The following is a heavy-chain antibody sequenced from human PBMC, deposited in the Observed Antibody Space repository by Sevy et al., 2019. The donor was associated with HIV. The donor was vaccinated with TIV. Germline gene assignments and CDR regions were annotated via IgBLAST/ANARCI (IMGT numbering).Heavy chain of an antibody. D-gene: IGHD2-2*01. CDR1: EFIFSDYA. V-gene: IGHV3-23*01. CDR2: INGKGRST. J-gene: IGHJ6*02. CDR3: AKTINSGGGAVPAANYYYYGMDV. Sequence: GGSLRLSCAASEFIFSDYAMNWVRQTPGKGLEWVSSINGKGRSTHYADSVEGRFTISRDNSKNTLYLQMNSLRAEDTAVYYCAKTINSGGGAVPAANYYYYGMDVWGQGTTVTDSS.